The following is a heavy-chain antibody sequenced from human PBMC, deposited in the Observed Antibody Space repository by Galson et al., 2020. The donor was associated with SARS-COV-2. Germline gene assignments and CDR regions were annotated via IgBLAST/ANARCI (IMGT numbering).Heavy chain of an antibody. CDR1: GFTFSSYG. CDR2: IWYDGSNK. Sequence: TGGSLRLSCAASGFTFSSYGMHWVRQAPGKGLEWVAVIWYDGSNKYYADSVKGRFTISRDNSKNTLYLQMNSLRAEDTAVYYCARDGGVLWAFDIWGQGTMVTVSS. V-gene: IGHV3-33*01. CDR3: ARDGGVLWAFDI. D-gene: IGHD3-16*01. J-gene: IGHJ3*02.